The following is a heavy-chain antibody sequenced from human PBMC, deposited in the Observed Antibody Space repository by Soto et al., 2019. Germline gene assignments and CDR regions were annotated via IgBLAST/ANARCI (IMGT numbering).Heavy chain of an antibody. J-gene: IGHJ4*02. V-gene: IGHV1-69*01. Sequence: QVQLVQSGAEVKKPGSSVKVSCKASGGTFSSYAISWVRQAPGQGLEWMGGIIPIFGTANYAQKFQGRVTITADESTSTDYMELSSLRSEDTAVYYWARSPAIAAAGPLFDYWGQGTLVTVSS. CDR3: ARSPAIAAAGPLFDY. D-gene: IGHD6-13*01. CDR2: IIPIFGTA. CDR1: GGTFSSYA.